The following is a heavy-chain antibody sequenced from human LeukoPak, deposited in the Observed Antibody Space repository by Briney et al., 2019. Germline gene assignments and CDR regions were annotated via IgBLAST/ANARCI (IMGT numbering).Heavy chain of an antibody. D-gene: IGHD6-19*01. J-gene: IGHJ4*02. CDR1: GGSFSGYY. CDR3: ASVSGSGWYRDY. V-gene: IGHV4-34*01. CDR2: INHSGST. Sequence: NPSETLSLTCAVYGGSFSGYYWSWIRQPPGKGLEWIGEINHSGSTNYNPSLKSRVTISVDTSKNQFSLKLSSVTAADTAVYYCASVSGSGWYRDYWGQGTLVTVSS.